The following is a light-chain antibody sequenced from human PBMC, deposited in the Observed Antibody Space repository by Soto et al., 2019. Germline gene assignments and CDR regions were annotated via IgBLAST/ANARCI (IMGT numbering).Light chain of an antibody. CDR3: MQRIRFHLT. V-gene: IGKV2-40*01. CDR2: TVS. CDR1: QSLLDSDDGITY. J-gene: IGKJ4*01. Sequence: DFDITQSPVSLSVTPGEPASISCRSSQSLLDSDDGITYLDWFLQKPGQSPQLLIYTVSYRGSGVPDRFSGSGSGTDFTLKISRVEAQDVAGYYCMQRIRFHLTFGAGKKVDI.